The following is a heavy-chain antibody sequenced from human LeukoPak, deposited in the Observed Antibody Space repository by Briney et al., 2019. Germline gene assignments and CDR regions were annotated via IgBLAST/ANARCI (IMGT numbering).Heavy chain of an antibody. CDR1: GGSISSYY. J-gene: IGHJ5*02. V-gene: IGHV4-4*07. D-gene: IGHD2-8*01. CDR2: IYYSGST. CDR3: ARSPGGVNNWCDP. Sequence: PSETLSLTCTVSGGSISSYYWSWLRQPAGKGLEWIGRIYYSGSTYYNPSLKSRVTISVDTSKNQFSLKLSSVTAADTAVYYCARSPGGVNNWCDPWGQGTLVTVSS.